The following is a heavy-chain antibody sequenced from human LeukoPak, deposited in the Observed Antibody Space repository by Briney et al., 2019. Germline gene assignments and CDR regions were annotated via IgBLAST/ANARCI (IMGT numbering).Heavy chain of an antibody. CDR1: GGFISRNSFY. J-gene: IGHJ4*02. CDR2: IYYSGTT. Sequence: PSETLSLTCTVSGGFISRNSFYWGWIRQPPGKGLEWIGSIYYSGTTYYNPSLKSRVTISVDTSKNQFSLKLNSVTAADTAVYYCARQGYKRDYWGQGTLVTVSS. CDR3: ARQGYKRDY. D-gene: IGHD1-1*01. V-gene: IGHV4-39*01.